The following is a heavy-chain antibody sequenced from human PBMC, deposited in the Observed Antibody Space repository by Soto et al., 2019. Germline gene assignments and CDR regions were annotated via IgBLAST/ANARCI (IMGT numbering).Heavy chain of an antibody. J-gene: IGHJ4*02. CDR3: ARAADYPGGVDY. CDR2: IYYSGST. D-gene: IGHD4-17*01. Sequence: QVQLQESGPGLVKPSQTLSLTCTVPGGSISSGGYYWSWIRQHPGKGLEWIGYIYYSGSTYYNPSLKRRVTISVDTSKNQFSLKLSSVTAADTAVYYCARAADYPGGVDYWGQGTLVTVSS. CDR1: GGSISSGGYY. V-gene: IGHV4-31*03.